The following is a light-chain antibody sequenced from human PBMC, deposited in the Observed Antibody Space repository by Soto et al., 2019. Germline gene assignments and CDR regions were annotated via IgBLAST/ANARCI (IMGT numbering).Light chain of an antibody. CDR1: SSDVGGYNY. J-gene: IGLJ3*02. CDR3: CSYAGRNNFV. V-gene: IGLV2-11*01. Sequence: QSVLTQPRSVSGSPGQSVTISCTGTSSDVGGYNYVSWYQQHPGKAPKLMIYDVSKRPSGVPDRFSGSKSGNTASLTISGLQAEDEADYYCCSYAGRNNFVFGGGTKLTVL. CDR2: DVS.